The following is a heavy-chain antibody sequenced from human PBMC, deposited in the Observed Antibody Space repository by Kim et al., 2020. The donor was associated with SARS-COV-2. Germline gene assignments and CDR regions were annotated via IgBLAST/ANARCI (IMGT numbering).Heavy chain of an antibody. D-gene: IGHD4-17*01. CDR1: GFTFSSYS. J-gene: IGHJ4*02. V-gene: IGHV3-21*01. Sequence: GGSLRLSCAASGFTFSSYSMNWVRQAPGKGLEWVSSISSSSYIYYADSVKGRFTISRDNAKNSLYLQMNSPRAEDTAVYYCASGDDYGDTTGGYWGQGTLVTVSS. CDR2: ISSSSYI. CDR3: ASGDDYGDTTGGY.